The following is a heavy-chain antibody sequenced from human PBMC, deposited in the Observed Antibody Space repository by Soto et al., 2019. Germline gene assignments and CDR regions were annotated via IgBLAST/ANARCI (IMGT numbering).Heavy chain of an antibody. V-gene: IGHV4-34*01. CDR3: ARGGKYYDYICGIYRPDHQYNLFAP. J-gene: IGHJ5*02. CDR2: INHSGST. D-gene: IGHD3-16*02. CDR1: GGSFSGYY. Sequence: PSETLSLTCAVYGGSFSGYYWSWIRQPPGKGLEWIGEINHSGSTNYNPSLKSRVTISVDTSKNQFSLKLSSVTAADTAVYYCARGGKYYDYICGIYRPDHQYNLFAPWGKGTLVTVYS.